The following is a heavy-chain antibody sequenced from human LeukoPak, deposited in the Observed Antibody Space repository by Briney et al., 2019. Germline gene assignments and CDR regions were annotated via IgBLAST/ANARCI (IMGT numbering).Heavy chain of an antibody. CDR1: GFTFSYYW. CDR3: AREGGYDPFEY. J-gene: IGHJ4*02. D-gene: IGHD5-12*01. Sequence: GGSLTLSCAASGFTFSYYWMHWVRQPPAKGLGWVSRINSDGSSASYADSVKGRFTISRDNAKNPLYLQMNSLRAEDTAVYYCAREGGYDPFEYWGQGTLVTVSS. V-gene: IGHV3-74*01. CDR2: INSDGSSA.